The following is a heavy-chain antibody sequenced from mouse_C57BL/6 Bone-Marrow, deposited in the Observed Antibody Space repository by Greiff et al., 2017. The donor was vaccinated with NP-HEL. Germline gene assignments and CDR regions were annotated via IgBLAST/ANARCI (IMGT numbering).Heavy chain of an antibody. CDR3: ATYGNYVSYWYFDV. V-gene: IGHV1-39*01. CDR1: GYSFTDYN. CDR2: INPNYGTT. J-gene: IGHJ1*03. D-gene: IGHD2-1*01. Sequence: VQLQQSGPELVKPGASVKISCKASGYSFTDYNMNWVKQSNGQSLEWIGVINPNYGTTSYNQKFKGKATLTVDQSSSTAYMQLNSLTSEDSAVYYCATYGNYVSYWYFDVWGTGTTVTVSS.